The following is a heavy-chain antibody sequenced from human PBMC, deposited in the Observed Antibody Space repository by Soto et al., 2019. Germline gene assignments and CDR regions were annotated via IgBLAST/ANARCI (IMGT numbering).Heavy chain of an antibody. CDR2: INAGNGNT. D-gene: IGHD3-3*01. CDR3: ARTSGYYFFDY. Sequence: ASVKVSCKASGYTFTTYAMHWVRQAPGQRLEWMGWINAGNGNTKYSQKFQGRVTITRDTSASTAYMELSSLRSEDTAVYYCARTSGYYFFDYWGQGTLVNVSS. CDR1: GYTFTTYA. V-gene: IGHV1-3*01. J-gene: IGHJ4*02.